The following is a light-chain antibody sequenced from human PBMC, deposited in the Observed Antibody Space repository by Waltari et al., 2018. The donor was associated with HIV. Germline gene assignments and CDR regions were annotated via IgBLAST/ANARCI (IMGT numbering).Light chain of an antibody. CDR3: QSYDRSLSGSFV. V-gene: IGLV1-40*01. CDR1: SSNTGAGHD. J-gene: IGLJ1*01. Sequence: QSVLTQPPSVSGAPGQRVTISCTGNSSNTGAGHDVPWSQQLPGTAPKLLIYGDRNRPSGVPDRFSASRSDTSASLAITGLQAEDEADYYCQSYDRSLSGSFVFGTGTKVTVL. CDR2: GDR.